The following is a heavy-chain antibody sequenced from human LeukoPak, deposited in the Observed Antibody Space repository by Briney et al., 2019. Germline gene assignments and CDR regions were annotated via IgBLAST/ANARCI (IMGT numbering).Heavy chain of an antibody. CDR2: IYSGGST. V-gene: IGHV3-66*01. D-gene: IGHD2-8*01. CDR1: GFTFSDYY. CDR3: AREGVEYATPPPVDAFDI. Sequence: GGSLRLSCAASGFTFSDYYMSWIRQAPGKGLEWVSVIYSGGSTYYADSVKGRFTISRDNSKNTLYLQMNSLRAEDTAVYYCAREGVEYATPPPVDAFDIWGQGTMVTVSS. J-gene: IGHJ3*02.